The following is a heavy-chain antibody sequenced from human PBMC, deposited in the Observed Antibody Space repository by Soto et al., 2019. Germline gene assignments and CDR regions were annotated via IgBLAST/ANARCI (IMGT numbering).Heavy chain of an antibody. CDR1: GFPFSSYG. D-gene: IGHD3-22*01. V-gene: IGHV3-33*01. Sequence: GGSLRLSCAASGFPFSSYGMHWVRQAPGKGLEWVAVIWYDGSNKYYADSVKGRFTISRDNSKNTLYLQMNSLRAEDTAVYYCARWHDSSGQGPGQFDYWGQGTLVTVSS. J-gene: IGHJ4*02. CDR2: IWYDGSNK. CDR3: ARWHDSSGQGPGQFDY.